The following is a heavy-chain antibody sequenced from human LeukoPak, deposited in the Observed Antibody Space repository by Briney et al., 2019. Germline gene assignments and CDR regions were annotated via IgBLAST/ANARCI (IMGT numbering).Heavy chain of an antibody. V-gene: IGHV4-30-2*01. D-gene: IGHD2-2*01. J-gene: IGHJ2*01. CDR1: GGSISSGGYS. CDR3: ARVSCSSTSCYRLGYFNL. CDR2: IYHSGST. Sequence: KPSETLSLTCAVSGGSISSGGYSWSWIRQPPGKGLEWIGYIYHSGSTYYNPSLKSRVTISVDRSKNQFSLKLSSVTAADTAVYYCARVSCSSTSCYRLGYFNLWGRGTLVTVPS.